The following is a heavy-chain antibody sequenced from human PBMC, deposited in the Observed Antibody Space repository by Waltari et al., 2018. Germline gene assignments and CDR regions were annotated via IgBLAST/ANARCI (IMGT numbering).Heavy chain of an antibody. V-gene: IGHV1-46*01. CDR3: GGGQLGYAFDI. J-gene: IGHJ3*02. CDR1: GYTFTSYY. D-gene: IGHD6-6*01. Sequence: QVQLVQSGAEVKKPGASVKVSCKASGYTFTSYYMHWVRQAPGQGLEWMGIINPSGGSKGTDRKFQGGATIPGERPPSTFKMGLGSWRSEDTAVYYCGGGQLGYAFDIWGQGKMVTVSS. CDR2: INPSGGSK.